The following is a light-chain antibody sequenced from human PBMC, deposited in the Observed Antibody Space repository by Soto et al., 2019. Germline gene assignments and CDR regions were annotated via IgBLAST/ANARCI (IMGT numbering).Light chain of an antibody. J-gene: IGLJ3*02. Sequence: QSVLTQPPSASGTPGQRVTISCSGSSSSIGSNTVNWYQQLPGTAPKLLIYGTDQRPSGLPDRFSGSKSGTSASLAISGLQSEDEADYYCTSWDDRLHGGVFGGGTKVTVL. CDR3: TSWDDRLHGGV. CDR1: SSSIGSNT. CDR2: GTD. V-gene: IGLV1-44*01.